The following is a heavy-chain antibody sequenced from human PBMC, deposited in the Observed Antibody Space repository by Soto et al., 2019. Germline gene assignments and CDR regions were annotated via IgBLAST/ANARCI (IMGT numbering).Heavy chain of an antibody. V-gene: IGHV1-69*06. Sequence: QVQLVQSGAEVKKPGSSVKVSCKASGGTFSSYAISWVRQAPGQGLEWMGGIIPIFGTANYAQKFQGRVTITADKSTSKAYMELSRLRSEDTAVYYCSIAARRGGDYYYYGMDVWGQGTTVTVSS. CDR2: IIPIFGTA. J-gene: IGHJ6*02. CDR1: GGTFSSYA. CDR3: SIAARRGGDYYYYGMDV. D-gene: IGHD6-6*01.